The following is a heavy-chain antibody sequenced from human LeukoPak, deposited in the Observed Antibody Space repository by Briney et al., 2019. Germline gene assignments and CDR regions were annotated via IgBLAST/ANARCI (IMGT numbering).Heavy chain of an antibody. J-gene: IGHJ4*02. CDR2: IYTDGST. V-gene: IGHV3-53*04. D-gene: IGHD4-23*01. Sequence: GGSLRLSCAASGFSLGNNYVTWVPQPPGKGLEWVSVIYTDGSTYYADSVKGRFIISRYSSKNTLYLQMNSLRAEDTAVYYCTDAVAGWGQGTLVTVSS. CDR3: TDAVAG. CDR1: GFSLGNNY.